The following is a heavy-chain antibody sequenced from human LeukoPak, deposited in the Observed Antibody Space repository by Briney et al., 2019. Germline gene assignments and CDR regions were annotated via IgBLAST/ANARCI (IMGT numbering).Heavy chain of an antibody. V-gene: IGHV1-2*02. CDR3: AREGSGWYYFDY. D-gene: IGHD6-19*01. CDR1: GYTFTGYY. Sequence: ASVKVSCKASGYTFTGYYMHWVRQAPGQGLEWMGWINPNSGGTNYAQKFQGRVTMTRDTSISTAYMELSMLRSDDTAVYYCAREGSGWYYFDYWGQGTLVTVSS. CDR2: INPNSGGT. J-gene: IGHJ4*02.